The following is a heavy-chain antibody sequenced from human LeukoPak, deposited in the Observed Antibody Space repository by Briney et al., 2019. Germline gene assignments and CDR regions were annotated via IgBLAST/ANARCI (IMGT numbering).Heavy chain of an antibody. J-gene: IGHJ4*02. CDR1: GGSFSGNY. CDR3: ARGYSTSDY. Sequence: PSETLSLTCAVYGGSFSGNYWSWIRQPPGKGLEWIGEINHSGSTNYNPSLKSRVTISVDTSKKRFSLKVSSVTAADTAVYYCARGYSTSDYWGQGTLVTVSS. D-gene: IGHD6-6*01. V-gene: IGHV4-34*01. CDR2: INHSGST.